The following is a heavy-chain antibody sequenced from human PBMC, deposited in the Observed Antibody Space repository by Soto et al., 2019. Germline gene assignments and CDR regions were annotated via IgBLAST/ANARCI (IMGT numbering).Heavy chain of an antibody. CDR2: ISAYNGNK. CDR3: ARDRDGDYMWGSYRPPPGSIDY. CDR1: GYTFTSYG. D-gene: IGHD3-16*02. V-gene: IGHV1-18*01. Sequence: QVQLVQSGAEVKKPGASVKVSCKASGYTFTSYGISWVRQAPGQGLEWMGWISAYNGNKNDAQKLQGRVTMTTDTSTSTAYMELGSLRSDDTAVYYCARDRDGDYMWGSYRPPPGSIDYWGQGTLVTVSS. J-gene: IGHJ4*02.